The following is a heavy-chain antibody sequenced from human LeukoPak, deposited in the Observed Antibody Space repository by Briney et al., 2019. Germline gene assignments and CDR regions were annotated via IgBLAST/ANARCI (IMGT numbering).Heavy chain of an antibody. CDR1: GGTFSSYA. V-gene: IGHV1-69*01. CDR3: ARDGCSSTSCYTVNNWFDP. J-gene: IGHJ5*02. CDR2: IIPIFGTA. Sequence: RGSSVKVSCKASGGTFSSYAISWVRQAPGQGLEWMGGIIPIFGTANYAQKFQGRVTITADESTSTAYMELSSLRSEDTAVYYCARDGCSSTSCYTVNNWFDPWGQGTLVTVSS. D-gene: IGHD2-2*02.